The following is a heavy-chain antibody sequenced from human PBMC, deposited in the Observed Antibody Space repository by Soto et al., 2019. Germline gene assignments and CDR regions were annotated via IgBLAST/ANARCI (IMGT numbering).Heavy chain of an antibody. CDR1: GGYIIDGGYY. CDR2: IYSSGST. Sequence: QPLSLTYSVSGGYIIDGGYYWSWIQQPPGKGLEWIGYIYSSGSTYYNPSLKSRVTISVDTSKNQCSLKLSSVAAEDTAIYYCATTRGIAVGGSFDHWGQGTLVTVSS. J-gene: IGHJ5*02. D-gene: IGHD6-13*01. V-gene: IGHV4-30-4*01. CDR3: ATTRGIAVGGSFDH.